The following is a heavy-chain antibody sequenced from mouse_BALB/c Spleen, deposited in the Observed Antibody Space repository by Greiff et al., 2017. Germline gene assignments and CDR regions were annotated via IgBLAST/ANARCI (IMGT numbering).Heavy chain of an antibody. CDR3: ARRDYRYDDFDY. CDR1: GYTFTSYW. Sequence: QVQLKQPGAELVKPGASVKLSCKASGYTFTSYWMHWVKQRPGQGLEWIGEINPSNGRTNYNEKFKSKATLTVDKSSSTAYMQLSSLTSEDSAVYYCARRDYRYDDFDYWGQGTTLTVSS. J-gene: IGHJ2*01. D-gene: IGHD2-14*01. V-gene: IGHV1S81*02. CDR2: INPSNGRT.